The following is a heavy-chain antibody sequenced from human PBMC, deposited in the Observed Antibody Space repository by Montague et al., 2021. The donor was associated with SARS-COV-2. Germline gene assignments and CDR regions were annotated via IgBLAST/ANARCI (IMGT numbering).Heavy chain of an antibody. V-gene: IGHV4-4*02. D-gene: IGHD3-22*01. CDR2: IYHTGST. CDR1: GDSISTDNW. Sequence: SETLSLTCVVSGDSISTDNWRTWFRLPPGKGLEWVGEIYHTGSTYYNPSLKSRVTISVDTFKNQFSLKLSSVTAADTAVYYCARFTTSYYYDSKAAPATPDAFDIWGQGTMVTVSS. J-gene: IGHJ3*02. CDR3: ARFTTSYYYDSKAAPATPDAFDI.